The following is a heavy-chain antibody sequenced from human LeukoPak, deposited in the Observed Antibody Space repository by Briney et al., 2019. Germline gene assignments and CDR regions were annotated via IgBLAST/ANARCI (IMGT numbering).Heavy chain of an antibody. CDR2: INHSGST. V-gene: IGHV4-34*01. Sequence: SETLSLTCAVYGGSFSGYYWSWIRQPPGKGLEWIGEINHSGSTNYNPSLKSRVTISVDTSKNQFSLKLSSVTAADTAVYYCARGPGRAMYSSGWYRYGMDVWGQGTTVTVS. CDR1: GGSFSGYY. D-gene: IGHD6-19*01. J-gene: IGHJ6*02. CDR3: ARGPGRAMYSSGWYRYGMDV.